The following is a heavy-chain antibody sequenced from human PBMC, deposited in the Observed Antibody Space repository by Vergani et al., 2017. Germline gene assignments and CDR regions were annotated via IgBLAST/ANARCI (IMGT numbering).Heavy chain of an antibody. CDR2: ISGDGGST. CDR1: GFTFDDYA. V-gene: IGHV3-43*02. J-gene: IGHJ4*02. Sequence: EVQLVESGGGVVQPGGSLRLSCAASGFTFDDYAMHWVRQAPGKGLEWVSLISGDGGSTYYADSVKGRFTISRDNSKNSLYLQMNSLRAEDTAVYYCARERGYYYDSSGHFDYWGQGTLVTVSS. CDR3: ARERGYYYDSSGHFDY. D-gene: IGHD3-22*01.